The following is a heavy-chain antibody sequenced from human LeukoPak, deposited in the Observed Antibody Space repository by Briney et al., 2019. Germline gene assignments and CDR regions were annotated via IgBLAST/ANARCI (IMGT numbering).Heavy chain of an antibody. CDR3: VRDTGYSYGPYYMDV. CDR1: GDSVSSNVAA. D-gene: IGHD5-18*01. V-gene: IGHV6-1*01. Sequence: SQTLSLTCAISGDSVSSNVAAWHWIRQSPSRGLEWLGRTYYRTMYFNEYAVSVKSRITIHPDTSKNQFSLQLNSVTPEDTAVYYCVRDTGYSYGPYYMDVWGKGTTVTVSS. CDR2: TYYRTMYFN. J-gene: IGHJ6*03.